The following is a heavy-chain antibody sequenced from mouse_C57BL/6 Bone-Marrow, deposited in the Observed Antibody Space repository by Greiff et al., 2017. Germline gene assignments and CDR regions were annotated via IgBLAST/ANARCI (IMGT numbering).Heavy chain of an antibody. V-gene: IGHV2-2*01. CDR3: ARKENPLGTMDY. J-gene: IGHJ4*01. CDR2: IWSGGIT. Sequence: VKLVESGPGLVQPSQSLSITCTVSGFSLSSYGVYWVRQSPGKGLEWLGVIWSGGITDYNAAFISRLGISRDNSKSQVFFKMSSLHADDTAIYYCARKENPLGTMDYWGQGTSVTVSS. CDR1: GFSLSSYG.